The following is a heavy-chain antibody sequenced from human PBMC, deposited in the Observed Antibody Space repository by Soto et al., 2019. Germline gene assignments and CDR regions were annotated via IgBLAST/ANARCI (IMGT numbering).Heavy chain of an antibody. CDR3: TSLYYGH. CDR1: EFTFANAW. J-gene: IGHJ4*02. Sequence: EVQLVESGGGLVKPGGSLRLSCAASEFTFANAWISWVRQAPGKGLEWVGRIKSKADGGTTDYAAPVKGRFTISRDESQNTLYLQMNSLKTEDTAVYYCTSLYYGHWGQGTLGTVSS. D-gene: IGHD4-17*01. CDR2: IKSKADGGTT. V-gene: IGHV3-15*01.